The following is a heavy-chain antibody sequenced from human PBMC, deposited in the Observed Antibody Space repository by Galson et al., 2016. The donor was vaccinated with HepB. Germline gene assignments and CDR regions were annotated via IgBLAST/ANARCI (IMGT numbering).Heavy chain of an antibody. CDR1: GFTFSNYA. V-gene: IGHV3-23*01. D-gene: IGHD3-3*01. CDR3: AKDTLSGFYSRWFDP. CDR2: ISGSGGSP. J-gene: IGHJ5*02. Sequence: SLRLPCAASGFTFSNYAMSWVRQAPGKGLEWVSAISGSGGSPYYADSVKGRFTISRDNSKNTLYLQMNSLRVEDTALYYCAKDTLSGFYSRWFDPWGQGTLVTVSS.